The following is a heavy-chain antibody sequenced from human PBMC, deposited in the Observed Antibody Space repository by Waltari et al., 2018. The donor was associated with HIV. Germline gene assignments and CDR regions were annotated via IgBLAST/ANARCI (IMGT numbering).Heavy chain of an antibody. CDR2: INPNSGGT. J-gene: IGHJ6*02. CDR1: GYTFTGYY. D-gene: IGHD6-13*01. Sequence: QVQLVQSGAEVKKPGASVKVSCKASGYTFTGYYMHWVRQAPGQGLEWMGRINPNSGGTNYAQKFQGRVTMTRDTSISTAYMELSRLRSDDTAVYYCARDYSSSWYYSYGMDVWGQGTTVTVSS. V-gene: IGHV1-2*06. CDR3: ARDYSSSWYYSYGMDV.